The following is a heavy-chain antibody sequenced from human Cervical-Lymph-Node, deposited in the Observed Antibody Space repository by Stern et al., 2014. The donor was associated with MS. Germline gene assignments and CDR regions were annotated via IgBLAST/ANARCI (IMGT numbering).Heavy chain of an antibody. D-gene: IGHD5-24*01. Sequence: QVQLVESGAEVKKPGSSVTVSCKTSRGTLSVYTINWVRQAPGQGLEWMGRIIPVSGIIDYAPKFQGRVTINADKSTSTVHMEVSSLKSEDTAIYFCARADRDGYNLGTGHYWGQGTLVTVSS. V-gene: IGHV1-69*09. CDR1: RGTLSVYT. CDR3: ARADRDGYNLGTGHY. CDR2: IIPVSGII. J-gene: IGHJ4*02.